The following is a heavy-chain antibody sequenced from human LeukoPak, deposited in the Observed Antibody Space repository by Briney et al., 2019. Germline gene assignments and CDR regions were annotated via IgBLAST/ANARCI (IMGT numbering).Heavy chain of an antibody. CDR2: IYYSGST. J-gene: IGHJ4*02. D-gene: IGHD4-23*01. CDR3: ARDGPDYGRDSRLYYFDY. Sequence: SETLSLTCTVSGGSISRGGYYWSWIRQHPGKGLEWIGYIYYSGSTYYNPSLKSRVTISVDKSKNQFSLKLSSVTAADTAVYYCARDGPDYGRDSRLYYFDYWGQGTLVTVSS. CDR1: GGSISRGGYY. V-gene: IGHV4-31*03.